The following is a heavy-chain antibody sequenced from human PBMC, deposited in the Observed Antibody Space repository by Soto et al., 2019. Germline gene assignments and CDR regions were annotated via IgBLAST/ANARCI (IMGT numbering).Heavy chain of an antibody. CDR2: INHSGST. D-gene: IGHD5-18*01. J-gene: IGHJ4*02. CDR3: ATFPNARYSYGPNRFDY. V-gene: IGHV4-34*01. CDR1: GGSFSGYY. Sequence: QVQLQQWGAGLLKPSETLSLTCAVYGGSFSGYYWSWIRQPPGKGLEWIGEINHSGSTNYNPSLKSRVTISVDTSKNQYSLQLSSVTAADTAVYYCATFPNARYSYGPNRFDYWGQGTLVTVSS.